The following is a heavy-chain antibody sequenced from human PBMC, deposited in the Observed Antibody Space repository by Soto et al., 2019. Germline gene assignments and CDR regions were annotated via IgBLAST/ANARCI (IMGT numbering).Heavy chain of an antibody. CDR1: GGFIGSGDYY. J-gene: IGHJ3*02. V-gene: IGHV4-30-4*01. D-gene: IGHD1-1*01. CDR2: IHYSGST. CDR3: ARALGIQRTAFDI. Sequence: QVQLQESGPGLVKSSQTLSLTCFVSGGFIGSGDYYWSWIRQPPGKGLEWTGCIHYSGSTHYSPSLKSRATMSVDTSKNQFSLKLSSVTAADTAVYYCARALGIQRTAFDIWGQGTMVTVSS.